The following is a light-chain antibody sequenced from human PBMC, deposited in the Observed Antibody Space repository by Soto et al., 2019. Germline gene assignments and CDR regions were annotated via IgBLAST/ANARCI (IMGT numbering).Light chain of an antibody. V-gene: IGKV3-11*01. CDR1: QNISTY. CDR3: QQYGSSPPYT. CDR2: GVS. J-gene: IGKJ2*01. Sequence: EIVLTQSPATLSLSPGEGASLSCRASQNISTYLAWYQQRPGQVPRLLIYGVSKRAPAIPPRFSGSGSGTDFTLSASSLETEDFATYYCQQYGSSPPYTCGQGTKLEIK.